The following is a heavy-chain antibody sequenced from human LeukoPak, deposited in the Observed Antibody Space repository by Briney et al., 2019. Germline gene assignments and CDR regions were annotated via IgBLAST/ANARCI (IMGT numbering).Heavy chain of an antibody. CDR1: GGSISSYY. V-gene: IGHV4-59*01. CDR2: IYYGGST. Sequence: PSETLSLTCTVSGGSISSYYWSWIRQPPGKGLEWIGYIYYGGSTNYNPSLKSRVTVSVDTSKNQFSVKLNSVTAADTAVYYCARDIQIWFYSMDVWGKGTTVTVSS. CDR3: ARDIQIWFYSMDV. J-gene: IGHJ6*04. D-gene: IGHD5-18*01.